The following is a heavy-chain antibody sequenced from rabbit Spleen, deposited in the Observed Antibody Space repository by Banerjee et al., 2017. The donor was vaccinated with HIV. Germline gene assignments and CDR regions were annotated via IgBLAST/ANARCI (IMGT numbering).Heavy chain of an antibody. D-gene: IGHD8-1*01. CDR2: IDIGSRDFT. V-gene: IGHV1S45*01. Sequence: QEQLVESGGGLVQPGGSLKLSCKASGIDFSNYGINWVRQAPGKGLEWIACIDIGSRDFTYYASWAKGRFTISKTSSTTVTLQMTSLTVADTATYFCARDTGSSFSTYGMDLWGPGTLVTVS. CDR3: ARDTGSSFSTYGMDL. CDR1: GIDFSNYG. J-gene: IGHJ6*01.